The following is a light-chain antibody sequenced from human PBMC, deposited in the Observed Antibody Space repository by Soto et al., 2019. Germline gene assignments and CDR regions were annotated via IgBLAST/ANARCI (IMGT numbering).Light chain of an antibody. CDR3: QQYGSSPRT. J-gene: IGKJ2*01. Sequence: EIVLTQSPGTLSLSPGERATLSCRASQSVSSSYLAWYQQTPGQAPRLLIYGASSRATGIPDRFSGSGSGTDFTLTISRLEPEDFAVYYWQQYGSSPRTFGQGTKLEIK. CDR2: GAS. CDR1: QSVSSSY. V-gene: IGKV3-20*01.